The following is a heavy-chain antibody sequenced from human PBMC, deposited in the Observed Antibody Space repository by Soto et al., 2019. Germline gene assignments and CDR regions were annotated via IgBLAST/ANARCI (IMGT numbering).Heavy chain of an antibody. CDR3: ARVARGYYYGMDV. J-gene: IGHJ6*02. CDR1: GGTFSSYA. D-gene: IGHD3-10*01. Sequence: AASVKVSCKASGGTFSSYAISWVRQAPGQGLEWMGGIIPIFGTANYAQKFQGRVTITADESTSTAYMELSSLRSEDTAVYYCARVARGYYYGMDVWGQGTTVTVSS. V-gene: IGHV1-69*13. CDR2: IIPIFGTA.